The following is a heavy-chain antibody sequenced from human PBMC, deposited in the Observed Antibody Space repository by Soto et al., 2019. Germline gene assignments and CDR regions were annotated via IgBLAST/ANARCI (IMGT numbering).Heavy chain of an antibody. CDR2: IYSGVTT. D-gene: IGHD2-21*01. V-gene: IGHV3-66*01. CDR1: GLSISSNY. Sequence: PGGSLRLSCAPSGLSISSNYMGWVRQAPGEGLEWVSIIYSGVTTYYADSVKGRFSISRDNPKSTVFLQMNSLRVEDTAVYYCVRGYRVVIYAAAAYFDYRCQHAVVPVSA. CDR3: VRGYRVVIYAAAAYFDY. J-gene: IGHJ4*02.